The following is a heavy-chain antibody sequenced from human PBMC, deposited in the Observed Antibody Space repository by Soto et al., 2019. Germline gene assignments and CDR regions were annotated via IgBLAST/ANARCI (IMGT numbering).Heavy chain of an antibody. V-gene: IGHV1-18*01. CDR1: VYTFTSYG. D-gene: IGHD2-2*01. CDR2: ISAYNGKT. J-gene: IGHJ6*02. Sequence: ASVKVSCKASVYTFTSYGISWVRQAPGQGLEWMGWISAYNGKTNYAQKLQGRVTLTTDTSTSTAYMELRSLRSDDTAVDYCARQGYWSSTSCRGTYYYYGMDVWGQGTTVTVSS. CDR3: ARQGYWSSTSCRGTYYYYGMDV.